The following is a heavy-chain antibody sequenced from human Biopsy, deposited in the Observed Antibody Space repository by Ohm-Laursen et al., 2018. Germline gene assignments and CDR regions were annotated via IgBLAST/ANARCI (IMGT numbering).Heavy chain of an antibody. Sequence: SDTLSLTCTVSGGSISSDYWSWIRQTPGKGLEWIGYIYYSGSTNYNPSLKSRVTISVDTSKNQFSLRLNSVTAADTAVYYCARATNSTGWLYYYFYGMDVWGQGTTVTVSS. J-gene: IGHJ6*02. CDR3: ARATNSTGWLYYYFYGMDV. CDR1: GGSISSDY. CDR2: IYYSGST. D-gene: IGHD2/OR15-2a*01. V-gene: IGHV4-59*07.